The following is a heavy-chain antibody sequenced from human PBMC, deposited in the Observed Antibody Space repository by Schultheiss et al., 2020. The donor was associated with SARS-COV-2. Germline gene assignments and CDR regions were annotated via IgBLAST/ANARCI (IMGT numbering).Heavy chain of an antibody. D-gene: IGHD3-22*01. CDR1: GYSFTSNW. CDR2: IYPGDSDT. V-gene: IGHV5-51*01. Sequence: GESLKISCKGSGYSFTSNWIAWVRQMPGKGLEWMGIIYPGDSDTRYSPSFQGQVTISADKSISTAYLQWSSLKASDTAMYYCARQYDSSGYYSDYWGQGTLVTVSS. CDR3: ARQYDSSGYYSDY. J-gene: IGHJ4*02.